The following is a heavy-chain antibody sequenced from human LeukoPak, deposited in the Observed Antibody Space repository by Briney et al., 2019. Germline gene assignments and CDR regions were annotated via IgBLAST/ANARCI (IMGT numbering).Heavy chain of an antibody. CDR2: ISSSGDST. CDR3: AKAHSSGWYYFDY. J-gene: IGHJ4*02. V-gene: IGHV3-23*01. Sequence: GGSLRLSCAGSGLTFSSYAMSWVRQAPGKGLEWVSGISSSGDSTFYADSVKGRFTISRDNSKNTLYLQMNSLRAEDTAVYYCAKAHSSGWYYFDYWGQGTLVTVSS. CDR1: GLTFSSYA. D-gene: IGHD6-19*01.